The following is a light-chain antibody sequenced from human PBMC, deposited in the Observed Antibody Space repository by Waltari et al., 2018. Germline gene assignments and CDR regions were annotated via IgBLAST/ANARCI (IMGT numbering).Light chain of an antibody. Sequence: SYELTQALSVSVALGQTARITCGGKNIRTNNVHWYQQRPGQSPVLVIYRDTKRPSGIPERFSGSNSGNTATLTISRAQAGDEADYYCQVWDNSVVVFGGGTKLTVL. J-gene: IGLJ2*01. V-gene: IGLV3-9*01. CDR1: NIRTNN. CDR3: QVWDNSVVV. CDR2: RDT.